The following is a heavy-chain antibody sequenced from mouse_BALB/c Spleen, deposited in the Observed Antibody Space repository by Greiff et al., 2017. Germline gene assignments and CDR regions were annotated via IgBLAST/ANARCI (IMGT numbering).Heavy chain of an antibody. CDR2: ISNGGGST. CDR1: GFTFSSYT. V-gene: IGHV5-12-2*01. Sequence: DVKLQESGGGLVQPGGSLKLSCAASGFTFSSYTMSWVRQTPEKRLEWVAYISNGGGSTYYPDTVKGRFTISRDNAKNTLYLQMSSLKSEDTAMYYCARRGLLNAMDYWGQGTSVTVSS. J-gene: IGHJ4*01. CDR3: ARRGLLNAMDY. D-gene: IGHD2-3*01.